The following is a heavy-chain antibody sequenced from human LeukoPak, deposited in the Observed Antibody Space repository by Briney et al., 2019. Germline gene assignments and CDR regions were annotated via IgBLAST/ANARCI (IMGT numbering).Heavy chain of an antibody. D-gene: IGHD5-18*01. V-gene: IGHV3-7*01. CDR2: IKQDGSEK. Sequence: GGSLRLSCAASGFTFSSYWMTWVRQAPGKGLEWVANIKQDGSEKYYVDSVKGRFTISRDNSKNTLYLQMNSLRAEDTAVYYCARDSYGYYGMDVWGQGTTVTVSS. CDR3: ARDSYGYYGMDV. CDR1: GFTFSSYW. J-gene: IGHJ6*02.